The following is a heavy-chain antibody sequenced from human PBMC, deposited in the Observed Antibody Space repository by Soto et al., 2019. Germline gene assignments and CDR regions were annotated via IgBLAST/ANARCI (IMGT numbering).Heavy chain of an antibody. CDR2: IGGSGGGT. CDR1: GGSISSSSYY. Sequence: ETLSLTCTVSGGSISSSSYYWGRIRQPPGKGLEWVSTIGGSGGGTSYADFVRGRFTISRDNSRNTLYLQMNSLRAEDTAVYYCAKDAPGSGWLSDYWGRGTLVTVSS. V-gene: IGHV3-23*01. D-gene: IGHD3-22*01. CDR3: AKDAPGSGWLSDY. J-gene: IGHJ4*02.